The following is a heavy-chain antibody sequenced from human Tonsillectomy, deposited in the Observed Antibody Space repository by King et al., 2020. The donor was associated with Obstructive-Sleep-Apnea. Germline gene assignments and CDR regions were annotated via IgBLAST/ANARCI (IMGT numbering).Heavy chain of an antibody. J-gene: IGHJ4*02. Sequence: QVQLVESGGGVVQPGRSLRLSCAASGFTFSSYSMHWVRQAPGKGLEWLALISYDGNKKYSADSVKGRFTISRDNSKSALFLQMKSLRAEDTAVYYCAYFDSSGYYSYFDYWGQGTLVTVSS. CDR2: ISYDGNKK. V-gene: IGHV3-30-3*01. CDR3: AYFDSSGYYSYFDY. D-gene: IGHD3-22*01. CDR1: GFTFSSYS.